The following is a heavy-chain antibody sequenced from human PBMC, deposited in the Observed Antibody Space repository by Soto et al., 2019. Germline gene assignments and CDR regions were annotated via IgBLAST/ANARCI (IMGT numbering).Heavy chain of an antibody. Sequence: GGSLRLSCAASGFTFDDYTMHWVRQAPGKGLEWVSLISWDGGSTYYADSVKGRFTISRDNSKNSLYLQMNGLRAEDTAVYYCARATGYYHTSGSDSWGQGTLVTVSS. D-gene: IGHD3-22*01. CDR1: GFTFDDYT. CDR3: ARATGYYHTSGSDS. CDR2: ISWDGGST. V-gene: IGHV3-43*01. J-gene: IGHJ4*02.